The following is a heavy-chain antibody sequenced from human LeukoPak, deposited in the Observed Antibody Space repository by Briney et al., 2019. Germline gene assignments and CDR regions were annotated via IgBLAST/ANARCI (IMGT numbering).Heavy chain of an antibody. CDR2: IYPGDSDT. D-gene: IGHD5-18*01. Sequence: GESLKISCKGSGYSFTSYWIGWVRQMPGKGLEWMGIIYPGDSDTRYSPSFQGQVTISADKSISTAYPQWSSLKASDTAMYYCARWSDTAMAPFDYWGQGTLVTVSS. J-gene: IGHJ4*02. CDR3: ARWSDTAMAPFDY. CDR1: GYSFTSYW. V-gene: IGHV5-51*01.